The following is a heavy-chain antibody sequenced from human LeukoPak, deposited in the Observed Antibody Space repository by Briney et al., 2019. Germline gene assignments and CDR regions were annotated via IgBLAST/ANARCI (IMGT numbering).Heavy chain of an antibody. D-gene: IGHD3-3*01. V-gene: IGHV3-53*01. CDR2: IHSGGNT. CDR1: GFTVSSHY. Sequence: GGSLRLSCAASGFTVSSHYMSWVRQAPGKGLEWVAVIHSGGNTNYGASVRGRFTVSIENSKNMLYLQMNSLRAEDTAVYYCARETADPEIIIPYYYSYYMDVWGKGTTVTVSS. CDR3: ARETADPEIIIPYYYSYYMDV. J-gene: IGHJ6*03.